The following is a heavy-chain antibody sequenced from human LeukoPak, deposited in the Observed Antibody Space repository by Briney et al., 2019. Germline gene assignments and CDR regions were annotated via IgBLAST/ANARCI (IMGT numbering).Heavy chain of an antibody. CDR1: GGSFSGYY. J-gene: IGHJ5*02. CDR2: INHSGST. Sequence: SETLSLTCAVYGGSFSGYYWSWIRQPPGKGLEWIGEINHSGSTNYNPSLKSRVTISVDTSKNQFSLKLSSVTAADTAVYYCARGPYYDSSGTVYNWFDPWGQGTLVTVSS. V-gene: IGHV4-34*01. CDR3: ARGPYYDSSGTVYNWFDP. D-gene: IGHD3-22*01.